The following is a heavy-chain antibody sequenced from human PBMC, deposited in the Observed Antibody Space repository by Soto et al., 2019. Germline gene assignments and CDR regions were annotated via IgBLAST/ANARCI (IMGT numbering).Heavy chain of an antibody. CDR1: GFTLSSYS. CDR2: ISSSSSTI. CDR3: ARDNPRSSGWDV. V-gene: IGHV3-48*02. J-gene: IGHJ6*02. Sequence: EVQLVESGGGLVQPGGSLRLSCEASGFTLSSYSMNWARQAPGQGLEWVSYISSSSSTIYYADSVKGRFTISRDNAKNSLYLQRNSLRDDDTAVYYCARDNPRSSGWDVWGQGTTVTVSS.